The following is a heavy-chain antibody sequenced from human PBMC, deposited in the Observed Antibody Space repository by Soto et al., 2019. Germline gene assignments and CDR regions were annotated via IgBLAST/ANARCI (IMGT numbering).Heavy chain of an antibody. CDR3: ARGPYYDFWSGYYRKGAFDI. V-gene: IGHV4-34*01. CDR2: INHSGST. Sequence: SETLSLTCAVYGGSFSGYYWSWIRQPPGKGLEWIGEINHSGSTNYNPSLKSRVTISVDTSKNQFSLKLSSVTAADTAVYYCARGPYYDFWSGYYRKGAFDIWGQGTMVTVSS. D-gene: IGHD3-3*01. CDR1: GGSFSGYY. J-gene: IGHJ3*02.